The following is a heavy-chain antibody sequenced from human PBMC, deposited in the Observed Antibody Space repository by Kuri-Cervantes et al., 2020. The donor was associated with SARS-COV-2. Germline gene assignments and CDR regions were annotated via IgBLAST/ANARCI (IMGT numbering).Heavy chain of an antibody. CDR2: ISSSSSYI. Sequence: GESLKISCAASGFTFDDYAMHWVRQAPGKGLEWVSSISSSSSYIYYADSVKGRFTISRDNAKNSLYLQMNSLRAEDTAVYYCARDDSGYDDSFDYWGQGTLVTVSS. D-gene: IGHD5-12*01. V-gene: IGHV3-21*04. J-gene: IGHJ4*02. CDR3: ARDDSGYDDSFDY. CDR1: GFTFDDYA.